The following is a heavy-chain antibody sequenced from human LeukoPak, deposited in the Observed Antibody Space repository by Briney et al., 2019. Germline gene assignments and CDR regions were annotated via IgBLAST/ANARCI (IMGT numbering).Heavy chain of an antibody. V-gene: IGHV3-20*04. CDR3: ARAGDYYYYMDV. CDR1: GFTFSSYA. CDR2: INWNGGST. Sequence: GGSLRLSCAASGFTFSSYAMSWVRQAPGKGLEWVSGINWNGGSTGYADSVKGRFTISRDNAKNSLYLQMNSLRAEDTALYYCARAGDYYYYMDVWGKGTTVTVSS. J-gene: IGHJ6*03. D-gene: IGHD3-10*01.